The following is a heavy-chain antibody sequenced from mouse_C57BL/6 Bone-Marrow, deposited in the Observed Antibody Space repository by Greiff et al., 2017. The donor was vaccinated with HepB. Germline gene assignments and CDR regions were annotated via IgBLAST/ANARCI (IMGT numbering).Heavy chain of an antibody. CDR3: ARDAVGHYGSRGYFDV. CDR1: GFTFSDFY. Sequence: EVNVVESGGGLVQSGRSLRLSCATSGFTFSDFYMEWVRQAPGKGLEWIAASRNKANDYTTEYSASVKGRFIVSRDTSQSILYLQMNALRAEDTAIYYCARDAVGHYGSRGYFDVWGTGTTVTVSS. CDR2: SRNKANDYTT. V-gene: IGHV7-1*01. D-gene: IGHD1-1*01. J-gene: IGHJ1*03.